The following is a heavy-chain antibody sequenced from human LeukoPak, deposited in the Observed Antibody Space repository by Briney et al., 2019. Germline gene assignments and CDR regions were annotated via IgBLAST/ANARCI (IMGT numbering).Heavy chain of an antibody. D-gene: IGHD3-9*01. Sequence: SETLSLTCTVSGGSISRSNCWSWVRQPPGKGLEWIGEIHDTGSTNYNPPLKSRVTMSLDKSKNQFSLNLNSVTAADTAVYYCATYYDILSGHTFDYWGQGTLVAVSS. V-gene: IGHV4-4*02. J-gene: IGHJ4*02. CDR2: IHDTGST. CDR3: ATYYDILSGHTFDY. CDR1: GGSISRSNC.